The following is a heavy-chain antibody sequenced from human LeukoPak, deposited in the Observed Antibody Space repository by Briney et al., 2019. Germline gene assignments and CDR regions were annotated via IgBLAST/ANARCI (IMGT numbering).Heavy chain of an antibody. CDR3: ASSWTEGY. V-gene: IGHV4-30-4*01. CDR2: IYYSGST. D-gene: IGHD6-6*01. Sequence: SQTLSLTCTVSGGSISSGDYYWSWIRQPPGKGLEWIGYIYYSGSTYYNPSLKSRVTISLDMFKNQFSLKVSSVTAADTAVYYCASSWTEGYWGPGTLVTVSS. J-gene: IGHJ4*02. CDR1: GGSISSGDYY.